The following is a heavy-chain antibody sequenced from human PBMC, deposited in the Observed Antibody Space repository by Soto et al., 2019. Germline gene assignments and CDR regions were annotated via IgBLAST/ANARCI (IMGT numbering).Heavy chain of an antibody. CDR1: GGTFSSYA. Sequence: QVQLVQSGAEVKKPGSSVKVSCKASGGTFSSYAISWVRQAPGQGLEWMGGIIPIFGTANYAQKFQGRVTTTADESTRTASMEMSSLRSEDTAVYYCAFGPAAMPGWFDPWGQGALVTVSS. D-gene: IGHD2-2*01. J-gene: IGHJ5*02. V-gene: IGHV1-69*12. CDR2: IIPIFGTA. CDR3: AFGPAAMPGWFDP.